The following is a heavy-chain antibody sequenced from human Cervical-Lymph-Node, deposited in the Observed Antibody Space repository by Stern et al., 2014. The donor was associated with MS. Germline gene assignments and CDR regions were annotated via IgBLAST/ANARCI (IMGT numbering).Heavy chain of an antibody. D-gene: IGHD3-22*01. Sequence: VQLVESGGGVVQPGKSLRLSCTASGFAFSRHGMHWVRQVPGKGLEWVAVIWHDGTNEKYEDSVKGRFTISRDNSKNSLYLEMNSLRVEDTAVYYCAREKGACSGYDCDVTFDSWGQGTLVTVSS. J-gene: IGHJ4*02. V-gene: IGHV3-33*01. CDR1: GFAFSRHG. CDR3: AREKGACSGYDCDVTFDS. CDR2: IWHDGTNE.